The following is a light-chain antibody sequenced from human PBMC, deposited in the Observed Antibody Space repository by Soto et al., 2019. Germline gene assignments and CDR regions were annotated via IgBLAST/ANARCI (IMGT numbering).Light chain of an antibody. V-gene: IGLV2-23*02. Sequence: QSALTQPASVSGSPGQSITISCTGSSSDVGSYKLVSWYQQNPGKAPKLIIYEVNKRPSGVSNRFSGSKSGNTASLTFSGLQAEDEADYYCCSYAGSNIWVFGGGTKVTVL. J-gene: IGLJ3*02. CDR1: SSDVGSYKL. CDR2: EVN. CDR3: CSYAGSNIWV.